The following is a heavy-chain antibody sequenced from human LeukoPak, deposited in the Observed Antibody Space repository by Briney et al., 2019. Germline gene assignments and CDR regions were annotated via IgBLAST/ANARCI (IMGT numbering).Heavy chain of an antibody. D-gene: IGHD5-12*01. V-gene: IGHV4-31*02. Sequence: LRLSCAASGFTFSDYYMSWIRQHPGKGLEWIGYIYYSGSTYYNPSLKSRVTISVDTSKNQFSLKLSSVTAADTAVYYCARDGGYEMEDVWGQGTTVTVSS. CDR1: GFTFSDYY. CDR3: ARDGGYEMEDV. CDR2: IYYSGST. J-gene: IGHJ6*02.